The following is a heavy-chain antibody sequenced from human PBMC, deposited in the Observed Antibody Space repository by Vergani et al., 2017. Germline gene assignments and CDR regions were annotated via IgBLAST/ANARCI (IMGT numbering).Heavy chain of an antibody. CDR3: AGGPVGYYYYGMDV. CDR2: IYYSGST. J-gene: IGHJ6*02. V-gene: IGHV4-59*08. Sequence: QVQLQESGPGLVKPSETLSLTCTVSGGSISSYYWSWIRQPPGKGLGWIGYIYYSGSTNYNPSLKGRVTISVDTSKNQFSLRLSSVTAADTAVYYCAGGPVGYYYYGMDVWGQGTTVTVSS. CDR1: GGSISSYY. D-gene: IGHD3-16*01.